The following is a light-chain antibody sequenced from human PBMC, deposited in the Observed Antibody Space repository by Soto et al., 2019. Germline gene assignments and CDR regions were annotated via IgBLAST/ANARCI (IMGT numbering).Light chain of an antibody. CDR2: AAS. CDR1: QSISAW. J-gene: IGKJ5*01. Sequence: DIQMTQSPSTLSASVGDRFSINVRSSQSISAWLAWYQQKPGKAPKLLIYAASTLQSGVPSRFSGSGSGTDFTLTISSLQSEDFAVYYCQQYNNWPPITFGQGTRLEIK. CDR3: QQYNNWPPIT. V-gene: IGKV1-5*01.